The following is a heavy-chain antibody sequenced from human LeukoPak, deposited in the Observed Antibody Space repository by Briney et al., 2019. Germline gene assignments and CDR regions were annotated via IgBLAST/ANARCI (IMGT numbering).Heavy chain of an antibody. CDR3: ARPPISYDSSGRLDY. V-gene: IGHV1-46*01. CDR2: INPNSGGST. CDR1: GYTFTGYY. J-gene: IGHJ4*02. Sequence: ASVKVSCKASGYTFTGYYMHWVRQAPGQGLEWMGWINPNSGGSTSYAQKFQGRVTMTRDMSTSTVYMELSSLRSEDTAVYYCARPPISYDSSGRLDYWGQGTLVTVSS. D-gene: IGHD3-22*01.